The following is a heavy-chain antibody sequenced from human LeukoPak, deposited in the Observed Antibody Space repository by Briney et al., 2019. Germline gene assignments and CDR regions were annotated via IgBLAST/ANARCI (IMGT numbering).Heavy chain of an antibody. CDR2: ISSSSYI. J-gene: IGHJ6*02. CDR1: GFTFSSYS. D-gene: IGHD5-18*01. Sequence: PGGSLRLSCAASGFTFSSYSMNWVRQAPGKGLEWVSSISSSSYIYYADSVKGRFTISRDNAKNSLYLQMNSLRAEDTAVYYCARDGPGYSYGYHYYYGMDVWGQGTTVTVS. CDR3: ARDGPGYSYGYHYYYGMDV. V-gene: IGHV3-21*01.